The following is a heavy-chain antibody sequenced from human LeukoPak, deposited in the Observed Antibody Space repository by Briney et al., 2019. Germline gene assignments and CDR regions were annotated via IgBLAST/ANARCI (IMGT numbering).Heavy chain of an antibody. Sequence: GGTLRLSCAASGFTFSSYGMSWVRQAPGKGLEWVSAISGSGGSTYYADSVKGRFTISGDNSKNTLYLQMNSLRAEDTAVYYCAKGITMVRGVIIWFDYWGQGTLVTVSS. CDR3: AKGITMVRGVIIWFDY. D-gene: IGHD3-10*01. V-gene: IGHV3-23*01. CDR2: ISGSGGST. J-gene: IGHJ4*02. CDR1: GFTFSSYG.